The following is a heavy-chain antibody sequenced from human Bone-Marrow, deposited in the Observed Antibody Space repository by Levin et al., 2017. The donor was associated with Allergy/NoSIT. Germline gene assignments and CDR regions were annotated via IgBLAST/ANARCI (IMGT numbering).Heavy chain of an antibody. CDR1: GFTFSSYS. V-gene: IGHV3-21*01. J-gene: IGHJ6*02. CDR2: ISSSSSYI. CDR3: ARDRAYYDYVWGSSTYDYGMDG. Sequence: KPGGSLRLSCAASGFTFSSYSMNWVRQAPGKGLEWVSSISSSSSYIYYADSVKGRFTISRDNAKNSLYLQMNSLRAEDTAVYYCARDRAYYDYVWGSSTYDYGMDGWGQGTTVTVSS. D-gene: IGHD3-16*01.